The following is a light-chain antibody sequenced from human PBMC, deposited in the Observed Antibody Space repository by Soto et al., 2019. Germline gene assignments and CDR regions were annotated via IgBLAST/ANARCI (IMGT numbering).Light chain of an antibody. CDR1: SSNLGSNT. Sequence: QSVLTQPPSASGTPGQRVTISCSGSSSNLGSNTVTWYQQLPGTAPKLLMYSNNQRPSGVPDRVSGSKSGTSASLAITGLQSEDEAAYYCAAWDDSLNGLVFGGGTKVTVL. J-gene: IGLJ2*01. CDR3: AAWDDSLNGLV. CDR2: SNN. V-gene: IGLV1-44*01.